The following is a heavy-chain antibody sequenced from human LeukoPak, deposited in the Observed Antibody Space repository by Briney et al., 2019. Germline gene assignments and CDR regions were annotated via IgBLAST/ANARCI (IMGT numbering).Heavy chain of an antibody. CDR1: GYTFTSYY. CDR3: ARVGAIRGDWFDP. V-gene: IGHV1-46*01. CDR2: INPSGGST. J-gene: IGHJ5*02. Sequence: ASVKVSCKASGYTFTSYYMHWVRQAPGQGLEWMGIINPSGGSTSYAQKFQGRVTMTRDMSTSTVYMELSSLRSEDTAVYYCARVGAIRGDWFDPWGQGTLVTVSS. D-gene: IGHD1-26*01.